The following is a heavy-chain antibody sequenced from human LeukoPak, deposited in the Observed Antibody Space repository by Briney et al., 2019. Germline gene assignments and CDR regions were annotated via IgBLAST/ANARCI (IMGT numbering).Heavy chain of an antibody. CDR2: INPSGGST. D-gene: IGHD3-22*01. CDR1: GYTFSIHY. V-gene: IGHV1-46*01. Sequence: GASVKVSFKASGYTFSIHYMHWVRQAPGQGLEWMGIINPSGGSTSYVKKFQGRVTMTSDTSTSTVYMELSSLRSEDTAVYYCARGSYHSSGYCDYWGQGTLVTVSS. CDR3: ARGSYHSSGYCDY. J-gene: IGHJ4*02.